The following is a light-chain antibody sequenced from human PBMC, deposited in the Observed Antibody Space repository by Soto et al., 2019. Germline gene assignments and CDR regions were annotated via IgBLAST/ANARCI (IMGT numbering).Light chain of an antibody. V-gene: IGKV1-5*03. CDR3: QEHNSYIPT. CDR1: QSIGGW. Sequence: DIQMTQAPSTLFASVGGSVTIPCRASQSIGGWLAWYQQKPGKAPKLLIYEASVVQDGVPTRFSGSGSGTEFTLAISSLQPDDFATYYCQEHNSYIPTFGPGTKVDI. J-gene: IGKJ1*01. CDR2: EAS.